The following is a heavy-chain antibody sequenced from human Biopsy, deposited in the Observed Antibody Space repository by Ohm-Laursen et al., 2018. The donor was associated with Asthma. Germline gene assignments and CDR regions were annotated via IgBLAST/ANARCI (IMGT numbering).Heavy chain of an antibody. D-gene: IGHD3-10*01. CDR2: ISVYNGNT. Sequence: AASVKVSCKASGYTFNSAGIPWVRQAPGQGLEWMGWISVYNGNTKVAQKLQDRVTMITDTSTSTAYMELRSPRSDDTAVYFCARAVDYSHYYGIDVWGQGTTVTVS. J-gene: IGHJ6*02. CDR1: GYTFNSAG. V-gene: IGHV1-18*01. CDR3: ARAVDYSHYYGIDV.